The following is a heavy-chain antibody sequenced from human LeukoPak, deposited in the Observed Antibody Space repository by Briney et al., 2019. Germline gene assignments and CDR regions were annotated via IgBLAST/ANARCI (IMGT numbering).Heavy chain of an antibody. CDR2: ISAYNGNT. CDR3: ARLPDMITFGGVIEENAFDI. CDR1: GYTFTSYG. D-gene: IGHD3-16*02. Sequence: ASVKVSCKASGYTFTSYGISWVRQAPGQGLEWMGWISAYNGNTNYAQKLQGRVTMTTDTSTSTAYMELRSLRSDDTAVYYCARLPDMITFGGVIEENAFDIWGQGTMVTVSS. J-gene: IGHJ3*02. V-gene: IGHV1-18*01.